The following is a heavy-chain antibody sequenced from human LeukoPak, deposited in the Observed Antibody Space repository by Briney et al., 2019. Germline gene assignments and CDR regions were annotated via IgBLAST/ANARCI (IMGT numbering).Heavy chain of an antibody. V-gene: IGHV4-39*01. Sequence: SETLSLTCTVSGGSISSSSYYWGGIRQPPGKGLEWIGSIYYSGSTYYNPSLKSRVTISVDTSKNQFSLKLSSVTAADTAVYYCARAYCSGGSCYLRGRYNWFDPWGQGTLVTVSS. CDR1: GGSISSSSYY. CDR2: IYYSGST. J-gene: IGHJ5*02. CDR3: ARAYCSGGSCYLRGRYNWFDP. D-gene: IGHD2-15*01.